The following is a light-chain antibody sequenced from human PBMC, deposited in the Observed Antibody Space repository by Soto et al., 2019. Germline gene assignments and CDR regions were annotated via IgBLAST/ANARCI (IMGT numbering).Light chain of an antibody. CDR1: QSVSTW. CDR2: KAS. CDR3: QHYKSYPWT. V-gene: IGKV1-5*03. J-gene: IGKJ1*01. Sequence: DIQMTQSPSTLSASVGDRVTISCRASQSVSTWLAWYQQKPGKAPKVLIYKASSLKSGVPSRFSDSGSGTEFTLTISSLQPDDFATYYCQHYKSYPWTFGQGTKVEIK.